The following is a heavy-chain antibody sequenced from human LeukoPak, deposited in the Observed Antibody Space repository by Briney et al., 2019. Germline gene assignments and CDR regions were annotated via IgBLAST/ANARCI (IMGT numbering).Heavy chain of an antibody. V-gene: IGHV3-23*01. CDR1: GLTFSSYA. Sequence: GGSLRLSCAASGLTFSSYAMSWVRQAPGKGLRSVSAISDSGGSTYYADSVKGRFTISRDNSKNTLYLQMNSLRAEDTAVYYCAKARNNYYDSSGRKKNWYFDLWGRGTLVTVSS. CDR3: AKARNNYYDSSGRKKNWYFDL. D-gene: IGHD3-22*01. J-gene: IGHJ2*01. CDR2: ISDSGGST.